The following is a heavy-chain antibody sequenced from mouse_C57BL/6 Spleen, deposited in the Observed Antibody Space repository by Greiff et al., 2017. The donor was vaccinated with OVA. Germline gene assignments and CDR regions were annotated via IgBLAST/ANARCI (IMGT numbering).Heavy chain of an antibody. CDR2: IHPNSGST. CDR3: ARLGPIGGSSHWYFDV. CDR1: GYTFTSYW. V-gene: IGHV1-64*01. Sequence: VQLQQPGAELVKPGASVKLSCKASGYTFTSYWMHWVKQRPGQGLEWIGMIHPNSGSTNYNEKFKSKSTLTVDKSSSTAYMQLSSLTSEDSAVYYCARLGPIGGSSHWYFDVWGTGTTVTVSS. J-gene: IGHJ1*03. D-gene: IGHD1-1*01.